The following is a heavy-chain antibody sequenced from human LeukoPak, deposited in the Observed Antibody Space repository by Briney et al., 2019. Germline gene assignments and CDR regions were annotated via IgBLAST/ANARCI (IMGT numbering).Heavy chain of an antibody. D-gene: IGHD3-22*01. Sequence: PGGSLRLSCAAFGFTFSSYAMSWVRQAPGKGLEWVSSISGSGGSTYYADSVKGRFTISRDNSKNTLYLQMNSLRAEDTAVYYCAKDHPYYYDSSGYYIGSDYWGQGTLVTVSS. J-gene: IGHJ4*02. CDR3: AKDHPYYYDSSGYYIGSDY. CDR2: ISGSGGST. V-gene: IGHV3-23*01. CDR1: GFTFSSYA.